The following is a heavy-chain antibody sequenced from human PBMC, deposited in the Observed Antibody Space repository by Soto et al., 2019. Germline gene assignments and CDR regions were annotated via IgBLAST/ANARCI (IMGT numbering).Heavy chain of an antibody. CDR2: IYHSGST. CDR3: ARAGDSSGPVALGY. Sequence: SETLSPTCPVSGCSLSRYYLSWIRPPPGKGLEWIGYIYHSGSTYYNPSLKSRVTISVDRSKNQFSLKLSSVTAADTAVYYCARAGDSSGPVALGYWGQGTLVTVSS. V-gene: IGHV4-59*12. CDR1: GCSLSRYY. D-gene: IGHD6-19*01. J-gene: IGHJ4*02.